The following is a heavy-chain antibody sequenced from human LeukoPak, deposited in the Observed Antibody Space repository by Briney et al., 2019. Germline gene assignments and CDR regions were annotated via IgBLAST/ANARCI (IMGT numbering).Heavy chain of an antibody. J-gene: IGHJ4*02. CDR1: GGSISSYY. V-gene: IGHV4-59*08. CDR2: IHYTGST. Sequence: SETLSLTCTVSGGSISSYYWSWIRQPPGKGLEWIGYIHYTGSTNYNPSLRSRVTISVDTSKNQFSLKLTSVTAADTAVYYCVRGGNYGDYDGYFDYWGQGTLLTVSS. D-gene: IGHD4-17*01. CDR3: VRGGNYGDYDGYFDY.